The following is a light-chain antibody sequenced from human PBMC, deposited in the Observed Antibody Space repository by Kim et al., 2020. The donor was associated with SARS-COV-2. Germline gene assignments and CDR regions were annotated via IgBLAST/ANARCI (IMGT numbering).Light chain of an antibody. CDR1: SSDVGGYNY. CDR3: SSYTSSSTVV. CDR2: DVS. V-gene: IGLV2-14*04. Sequence: GQSLTISCTGTSSDVGGYNYVSWYQQHPGKAPKLMIYDVSKRPSGVSNRFSGSKSGNTASLTISGLQAEDEADYYCSSYTSSSTVVFGGGTKVTVL. J-gene: IGLJ2*01.